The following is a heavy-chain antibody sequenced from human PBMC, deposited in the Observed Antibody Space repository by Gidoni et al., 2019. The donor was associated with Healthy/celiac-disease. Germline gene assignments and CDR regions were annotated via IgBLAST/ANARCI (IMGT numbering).Heavy chain of an antibody. V-gene: IGHV4-30-4*01. D-gene: IGHD1-7*01. J-gene: IGHJ4*02. CDR2: IYYSGST. CDR1: GCSIISGDYY. Sequence: QVQLQESGPGLVKPSPTLSLTCTFSGCSIISGDYYRRWFRQPPGKGLEWIGYIYYSGSTDYNPSLKSRVTISVDTSKNQFSLKLSSVTAADTAVYYCARVRLKLLFDYWGQGTLVTVSS. CDR3: ARVRLKLLFDY.